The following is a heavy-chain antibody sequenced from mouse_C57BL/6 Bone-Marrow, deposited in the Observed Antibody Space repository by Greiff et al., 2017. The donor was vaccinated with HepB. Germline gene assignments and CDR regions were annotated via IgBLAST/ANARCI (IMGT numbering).Heavy chain of an antibody. CDR2: IGPGSGST. CDR3: TYDYDPWFAY. D-gene: IGHD2-4*01. CDR1: GYTFTDYY. J-gene: IGHJ3*01. V-gene: IGHV1-77*01. Sequence: VMLVESGAELVKPGASVKISCKASGYTFTDYYINWVKQRPGQGLEWIGKIGPGSGSTYYNEKFKGKATLTADKSSGTAYMQLSSLTSEDSAVYFCTYDYDPWFAYWGQGTLVTVSA.